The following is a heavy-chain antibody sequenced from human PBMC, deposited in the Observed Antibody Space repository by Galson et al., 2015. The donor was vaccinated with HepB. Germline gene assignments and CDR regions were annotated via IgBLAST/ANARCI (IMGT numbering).Heavy chain of an antibody. D-gene: IGHD2-2*03. CDR1: GFTFSSYA. Sequence: SLRLSCAASGFTFSSYAMHWVRQAPGKGLEWVAVISYDGSNKYYADSVKGRFTISRDNSKNTLYLQMNSLRAEDTAVYYCARVGYCSSTSCYKRYYYYGMDVWGQGTTVTVSS. CDR2: ISYDGSNK. CDR3: ARVGYCSSTSCYKRYYYYGMDV. V-gene: IGHV3-30*04. J-gene: IGHJ6*02.